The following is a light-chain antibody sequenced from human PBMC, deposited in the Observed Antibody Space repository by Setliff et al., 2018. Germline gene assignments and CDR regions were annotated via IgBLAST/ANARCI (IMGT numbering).Light chain of an antibody. CDR2: DVS. CDR3: GSYAGYNNFYV. V-gene: IGLV2-14*01. J-gene: IGLJ1*01. Sequence: QSVLTQPASVSGSPGQSITISCTGTSSDVGAYNYVSWYQQHPGKAPKLMIYDVSNRPSGVSNRFSGSKSGNTASLTVSGLQAEDEGDYYCGSYAGYNNFYVFGTGTKVTVL. CDR1: SSDVGAYNY.